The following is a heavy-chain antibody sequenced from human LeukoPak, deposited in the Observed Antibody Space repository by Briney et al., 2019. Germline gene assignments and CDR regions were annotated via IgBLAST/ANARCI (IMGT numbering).Heavy chain of an antibody. J-gene: IGHJ4*02. CDR3: SRGLGISGTTGDY. CDR2: ISGSGGST. V-gene: IGHV3-23*01. Sequence: GGSLRLSCAASGFTFSSYAMSWVRQAPGKGLEWVSAISGSGGSTYYADSVKGRFTISRDNAKNSLYLQMNSLRAEDTAVYYGSRGLGISGTTGDYWGQGTLVTVSS. D-gene: IGHD1-7*01. CDR1: GFTFSSYA.